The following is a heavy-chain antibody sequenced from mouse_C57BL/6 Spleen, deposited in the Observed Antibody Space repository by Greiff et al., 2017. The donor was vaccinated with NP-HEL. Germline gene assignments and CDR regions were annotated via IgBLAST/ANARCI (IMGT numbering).Heavy chain of an antibody. CDR2: INPNNGGT. CDR3: ARSDYYGLDY. V-gene: IGHV1-26*01. Sequence: EVQLQQSGPELVKPGASVKISCKASGYTFTDYYMNWVKQSHGKSLEWIGAINPNNGGTSYTQKFKGKATLTVDKSSSTAYMELRSLTSEDSAVYYCARSDYYGLDYWGQGTTLTVSS. J-gene: IGHJ2*01. D-gene: IGHD1-1*01. CDR1: GYTFTDYY.